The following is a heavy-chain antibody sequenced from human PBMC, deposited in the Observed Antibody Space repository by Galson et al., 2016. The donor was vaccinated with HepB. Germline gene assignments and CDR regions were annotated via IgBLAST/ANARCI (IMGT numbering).Heavy chain of an antibody. CDR1: GYTFTSYG. CDR2: ISVYNGDT. CDR3: ARDFIPVEVASILGLKGGEFDC. Sequence: SCKASGYTFTSYGISWVRQAPGQGLEWMGWISVYNGDTKYAQQLQGRVTMTTDTSTSTAYMELRSLRSDDTAVYYCARDFIPVEVASILGLKGGEFDCWGQGTLVTVSS. V-gene: IGHV1-18*04. J-gene: IGHJ4*02. D-gene: IGHD5-24*01.